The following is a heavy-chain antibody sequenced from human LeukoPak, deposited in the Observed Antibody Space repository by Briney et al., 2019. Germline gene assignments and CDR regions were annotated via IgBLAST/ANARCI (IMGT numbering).Heavy chain of an antibody. Sequence: PSETLSLTCTVSGGSISSYYWSWIRQPAGKGLEWIGRIYTSGNTNYNPSLKSRVTISIDTSKNQFSLKLSSVTAADTAVYYCARQIDDYYDTSGYWKWGQGTLVTVSS. J-gene: IGHJ4*02. V-gene: IGHV4-4*07. CDR3: ARQIDDYYDTSGYWK. D-gene: IGHD3-22*01. CDR2: IYTSGNT. CDR1: GGSISSYY.